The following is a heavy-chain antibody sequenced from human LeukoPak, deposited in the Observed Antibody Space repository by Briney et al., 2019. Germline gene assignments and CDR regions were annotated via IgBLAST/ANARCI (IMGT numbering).Heavy chain of an antibody. CDR1: GYTFTSYV. D-gene: IGHD4-23*01. J-gene: IGHJ6*03. Sequence: ASVNVSCTASGYTFTSYVLSWVRQAPGQGLEWMGWISAHNGKTNYAQNVQGRVTMTTDTSTSTAYMELRSQRSDDTAVYYCARSTVVNHYYWFYMDVWGKGTTVTVSS. CDR2: ISAHNGKT. V-gene: IGHV1-18*01. CDR3: ARSTVVNHYYWFYMDV.